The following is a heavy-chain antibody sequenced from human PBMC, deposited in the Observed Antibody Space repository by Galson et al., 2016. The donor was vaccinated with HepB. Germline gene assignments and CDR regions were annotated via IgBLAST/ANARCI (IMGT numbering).Heavy chain of an antibody. CDR3: ARDGGGTGGYYYYAMDV. V-gene: IGHV3-13*01. CDR1: GFTVSNNY. CDR2: IGTAGDT. D-gene: IGHD1-14*01. Sequence: SLRLSCAASGFTVSNNYMSWVRQAPGKGLEWVSVIGTAGDTYYPGSVKGRFTISRENAKNSLYLQMNSLRDEDTAVYYCARDGGGTGGYYYYAMDVWGQGTTVTVSS. J-gene: IGHJ6*02.